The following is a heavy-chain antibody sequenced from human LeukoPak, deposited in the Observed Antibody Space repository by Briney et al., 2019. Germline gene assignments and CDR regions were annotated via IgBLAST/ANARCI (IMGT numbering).Heavy chain of an antibody. Sequence: GGSLRLSCAASGFTFSSYSMNWVRQAPGKGLEWVSYISSSSSTIYYADSVKGRFTISRDNAKNSLYLQMNSLRAEDTAVYYCAKDGQKTYSSWNYYYMDVWGKGTTVTVSS. J-gene: IGHJ6*03. CDR3: AKDGQKTYSSWNYYYMDV. CDR1: GFTFSSYS. D-gene: IGHD6-6*01. V-gene: IGHV3-48*01. CDR2: ISSSSSTI.